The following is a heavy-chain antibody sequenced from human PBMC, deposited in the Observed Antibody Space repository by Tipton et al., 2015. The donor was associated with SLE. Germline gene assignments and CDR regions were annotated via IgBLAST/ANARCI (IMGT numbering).Heavy chain of an antibody. CDR2: INHSGST. J-gene: IGHJ4*02. Sequence: LRLSCAVYGGSFSGYYWSWIRQPPGKGLEWIGEINHSGSTNYNPSLKSRVTISVDTSKNQFSLKLSSVTAADTAVYYCAVITGTGVDYWGQGTLVTVSS. CDR1: GGSFSGYY. D-gene: IGHD1-20*01. V-gene: IGHV4-34*01. CDR3: AVITGTGVDY.